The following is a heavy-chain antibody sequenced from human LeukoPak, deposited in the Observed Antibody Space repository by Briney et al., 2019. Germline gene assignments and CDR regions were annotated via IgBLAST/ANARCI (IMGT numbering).Heavy chain of an antibody. J-gene: IGHJ3*02. Sequence: SETLSLTCTVSGGSISSGSYYWSWIRQPAGKGLEWIGRIYTSGSTNYNPSLKSRVTISVDTSKNQFSLKLSSVTAADTAAYYCARAPVYDPSAFDIWGQGTMVTVSS. V-gene: IGHV4-61*02. CDR1: GGSISSGSYY. CDR3: ARAPVYDPSAFDI. D-gene: IGHD1-14*01. CDR2: IYTSGST.